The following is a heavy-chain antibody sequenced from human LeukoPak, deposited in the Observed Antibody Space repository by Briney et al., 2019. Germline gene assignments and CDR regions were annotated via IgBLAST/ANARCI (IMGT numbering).Heavy chain of an antibody. J-gene: IGHJ6*03. CDR3: ARVGPITMVRGVIVNDYYYMDV. Sequence: SETLSLTCTVSGGSISSSLYYWGWIRQPPGKGLEWIGTIYYRGGTYYKPSLKSRVTISVDTSKNQFSLKLSSVTAADTAVYYCARVGPITMVRGVIVNDYYYMDVWGKGTTVIVSS. D-gene: IGHD3-10*01. CDR2: IYYRGGT. CDR1: GGSISSSLYY. V-gene: IGHV4-39*07.